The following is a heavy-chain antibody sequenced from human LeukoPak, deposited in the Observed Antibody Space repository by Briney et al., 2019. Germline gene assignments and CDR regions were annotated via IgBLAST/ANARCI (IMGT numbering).Heavy chain of an antibody. CDR3: ARHKGVVGAYLFDY. Sequence: GESLKISCQGSGYRFTSYWIGWVRQMPGKGLEWVAIIYPGDSDTRYSSSFQGQVTISADKSISTAYLQWSSLKASATAMYYCARHKGVVGAYLFDYWGQGTLVTVSS. J-gene: IGHJ4*02. V-gene: IGHV5-51*01. CDR1: GYRFTSYW. CDR2: IYPGDSDT. D-gene: IGHD1-26*01.